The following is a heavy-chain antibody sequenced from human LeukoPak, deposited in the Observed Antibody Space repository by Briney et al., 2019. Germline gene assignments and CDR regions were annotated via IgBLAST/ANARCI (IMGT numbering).Heavy chain of an antibody. CDR2: MSPNSGNT. D-gene: IGHD2-15*01. CDR3: ARVVAEGDAFDI. Sequence: ASVKVSCKASGYTFTSYDINWVRQATGQGLEWMGWMSPNSGNTGYAQKFQGRVTMTRNTSISTAYMELSSLRSEDTAVYYCARVVAEGDAFDIWGQGTMVTVPS. V-gene: IGHV1-8*01. J-gene: IGHJ3*02. CDR1: GYTFTSYD.